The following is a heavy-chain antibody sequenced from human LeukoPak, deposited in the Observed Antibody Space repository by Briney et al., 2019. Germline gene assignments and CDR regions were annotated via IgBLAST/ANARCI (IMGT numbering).Heavy chain of an antibody. D-gene: IGHD2-15*01. CDR3: ARVLVLTDDYYYYGMDV. V-gene: IGHV4-34*01. Sequence: PSETLSLTCAVYGGSFSGCYWSWIRQPPGKGLEWIGEINHSGSTNYNPSLKSRVTISVDTSKNQFSLKLSSVTAADTAVYYCARVLVLTDDYYYYGMDVWGQGTTVTVSS. CDR1: GGSFSGCY. CDR2: INHSGST. J-gene: IGHJ6*02.